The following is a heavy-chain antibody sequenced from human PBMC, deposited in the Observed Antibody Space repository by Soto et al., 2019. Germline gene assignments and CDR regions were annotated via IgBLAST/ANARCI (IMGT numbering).Heavy chain of an antibody. D-gene: IGHD5-12*01. J-gene: IGHJ4*02. CDR2: INAGNGNT. CDR3: ARSRLRAPPDLSLGY. CDR1: GYTFTSYA. V-gene: IGHV1-3*01. Sequence: GASVKVSCKASGYTFTSYAMHWVRQAPGQRLEWMGWINAGNGNTKYSQKFQGRVTITRDTSASTAYMELSSLRSEDTAVYYCARSRLRAPPDLSLGYWGQGTLVTVSS.